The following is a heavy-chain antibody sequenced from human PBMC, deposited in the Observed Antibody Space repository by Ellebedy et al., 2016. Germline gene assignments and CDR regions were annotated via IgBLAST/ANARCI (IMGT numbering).Heavy chain of an antibody. CDR3: AKDRDDDGDYVFDS. D-gene: IGHD4-17*01. J-gene: IGHJ4*02. CDR2: ICRSGDST. CDR1: GFTFSSCV. Sequence: GGSLRLXCTASGFTFSSCVMSWVRQAPGKGLKWVSGICRSGDSTYYADSVKGRFTISRDNPKNTLYLQMNSLRAEDTAVYYCAKDRDDDGDYVFDSWGQGTLVTVSS. V-gene: IGHV3-23*01.